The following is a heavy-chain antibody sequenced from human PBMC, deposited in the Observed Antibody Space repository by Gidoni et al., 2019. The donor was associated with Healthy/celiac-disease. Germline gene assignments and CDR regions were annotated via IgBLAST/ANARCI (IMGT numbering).Heavy chain of an antibody. J-gene: IGHJ4*02. V-gene: IGHV3-30*03. CDR1: GFTFSSYG. Sequence: QVQLVESRGGVVQPARSLRPPCAASGFTFSSYGMHWVRQAPGKGLEWVAVISYDGSNKYYADSVKGRFTISRDNSKNTLYLQMNSLRAEDTAVYYCSAGILGYWGQGTLVTVSS. CDR3: SAGILGY. CDR2: ISYDGSNK. D-gene: IGHD1-1*01.